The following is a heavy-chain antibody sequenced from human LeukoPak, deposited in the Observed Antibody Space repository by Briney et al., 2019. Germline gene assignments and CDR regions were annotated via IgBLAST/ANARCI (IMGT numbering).Heavy chain of an antibody. Sequence: GESLKISCKGSGYGFTNYWIGWVRQMPGKGLEWMGIIYPGDSDTRYSPSFQGQVTISADKSISTAYLQWSSLKASDTAMYYCARHGVAGDYYFDYWGQGTLVTVSS. CDR1: GYGFTNYW. CDR3: ARHGVAGDYYFDY. J-gene: IGHJ4*02. V-gene: IGHV5-51*01. D-gene: IGHD6-19*01. CDR2: IYPGDSDT.